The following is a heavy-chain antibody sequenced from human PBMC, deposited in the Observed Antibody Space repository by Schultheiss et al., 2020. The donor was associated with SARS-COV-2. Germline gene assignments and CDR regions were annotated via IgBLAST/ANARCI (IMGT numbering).Heavy chain of an antibody. CDR1: GFTFSSYE. Sequence: GGSLRLSCAASGFTFSSYEMNWVRQPPGKGLEWVAVIWYDGSNKYYADSVKGRFTISRDNSKNTLYLQMNSLRAEDTAVYYCARPQRPYSNFYGMDVWGQGTTVTVSS. J-gene: IGHJ6*02. D-gene: IGHD4-11*01. CDR3: ARPQRPYSNFYGMDV. CDR2: IWYDGSNK. V-gene: IGHV3-33*08.